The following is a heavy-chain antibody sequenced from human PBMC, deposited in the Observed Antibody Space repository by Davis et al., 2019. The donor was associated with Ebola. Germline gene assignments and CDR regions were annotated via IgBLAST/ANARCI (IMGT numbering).Heavy chain of an antibody. CDR2: INHSGST. J-gene: IGHJ6*02. Sequence: SETLSLTCTVSGGSISTYYWSWIRQPPGKGLEWIGEINHSGSTNYNPSLKSRVTISVDTSKNQFSLKLSSVTAADTAVYYCASERANCSSTSCYSYYYGMDVWGQGTTVTVSS. CDR3: ASERANCSSTSCYSYYYGMDV. CDR1: GGSISTYY. D-gene: IGHD2-2*01. V-gene: IGHV4-34*01.